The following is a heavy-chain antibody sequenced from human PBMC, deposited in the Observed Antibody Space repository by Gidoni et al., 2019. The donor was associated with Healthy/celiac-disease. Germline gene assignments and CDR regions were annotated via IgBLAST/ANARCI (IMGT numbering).Heavy chain of an antibody. V-gene: IGHV2-5*02. Sequence: QITLKESGPTLVKPTQTLTLTCTFYGFSLSTSGVAVGWIRQPPGKALELRALIYWDDDKRYSPSLKSRLTITKDTSKNQVVLTMTNMDPVDTATYYCTHRGRGSNWGFYFDYWGQGTLVTVSS. D-gene: IGHD7-27*01. CDR1: GFSLSTSGVA. CDR2: IYWDDDK. CDR3: THRGRGSNWGFYFDY. J-gene: IGHJ4*02.